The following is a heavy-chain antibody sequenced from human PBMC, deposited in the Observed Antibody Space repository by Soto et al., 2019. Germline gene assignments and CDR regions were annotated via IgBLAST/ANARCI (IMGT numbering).Heavy chain of an antibody. Sequence: GGSLRLSCAASGFTFSSYGMHWVRQAPGKGLEWVAVISYDGSNKYYADSVKGRFTISRDNSKNTLYLQMNSLRAEDTAVYYCAKDLSRVRYFDWLKQRSYYGMDVWGQGTTVTVSS. CDR2: ISYDGSNK. J-gene: IGHJ6*02. V-gene: IGHV3-30*18. D-gene: IGHD3-9*01. CDR1: GFTFSSYG. CDR3: AKDLSRVRYFDWLKQRSYYGMDV.